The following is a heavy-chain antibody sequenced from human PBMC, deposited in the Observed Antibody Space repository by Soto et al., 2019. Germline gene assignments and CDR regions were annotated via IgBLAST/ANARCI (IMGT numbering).Heavy chain of an antibody. V-gene: IGHV4-61*01. D-gene: IGHD3-10*01. CDR1: GGSVSSGSYY. CDR2: IYYSGST. Sequence: SETLSLTCTVSGGSVSSGSYYWSWIRQPPGKGLEWIGYIYYSGSTNYNPSLKSRVTISVDTSKNQFSLKLSSVTAADTAVYYCARDRGLRGSGSYWFYWGQGTLVTVSS. J-gene: IGHJ4*02. CDR3: ARDRGLRGSGSYWFY.